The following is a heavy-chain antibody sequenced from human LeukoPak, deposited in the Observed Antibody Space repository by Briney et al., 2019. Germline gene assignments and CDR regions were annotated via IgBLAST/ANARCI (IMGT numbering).Heavy chain of an antibody. D-gene: IGHD3-16*02. Sequence: SETLSLTCTVSGGSISSSSYYWGWIRQPRGKGLEWIGSIYYSGSTYYNPSLKSRVTISVDTSKNQFSLKLSSVTAADTAVYYCARPYYDYVWGSYRPLDAFDIWGQGTMVTVSS. CDR3: ARPYYDYVWGSYRPLDAFDI. J-gene: IGHJ3*02. CDR2: IYYSGST. V-gene: IGHV4-39*01. CDR1: GGSISSSSYY.